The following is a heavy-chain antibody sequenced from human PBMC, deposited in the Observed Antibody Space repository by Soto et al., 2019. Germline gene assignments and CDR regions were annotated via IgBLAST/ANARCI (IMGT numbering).Heavy chain of an antibody. D-gene: IGHD4-17*01. V-gene: IGHV3-74*01. CDR2: INSDGSST. CDR1: GFTFSSYW. CDR3: ARGGTTVTTNYYYGMDV. J-gene: IGHJ6*02. Sequence: EVQLVESGGGLVQPGGSLRLSCAASGFTFSSYWMHWVRQAPGTGLVWVSRINSDGSSTSYADSVKGRFTISRENPENTLYLQMNSLRAEDTTVYYCARGGTTVTTNYYYGMDVWGQGPTVTVAS.